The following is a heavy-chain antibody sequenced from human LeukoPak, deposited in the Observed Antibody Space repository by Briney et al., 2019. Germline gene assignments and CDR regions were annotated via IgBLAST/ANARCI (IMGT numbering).Heavy chain of an antibody. CDR2: ISYDGSNK. CDR1: GFTFSSYA. Sequence: GGSLRLSCAASGFTFSSYAMHWVRQAPGKGLEWVAVISYDGSNKYYADSVKGRFTISRDNSKNTLHLQMNSLRAEDTAVYYCARRIAVAGTDYWGQGTLVTVSS. J-gene: IGHJ4*02. D-gene: IGHD6-19*01. CDR3: ARRIAVAGTDY. V-gene: IGHV3-30*04.